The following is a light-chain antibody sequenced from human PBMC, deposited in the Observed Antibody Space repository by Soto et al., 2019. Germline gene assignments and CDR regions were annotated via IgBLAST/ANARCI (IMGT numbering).Light chain of an antibody. CDR1: QSVSSSY. J-gene: IGKJ2*01. Sequence: EIVLTQSPGTLSLSPGERATLSCRASQSVSSSYLAWYQQKPGQAPRFLIYGASSRATGIPDRFSGSGSGTDFTLTISRLEPADFAVYYCQQYGSSPYTFGQGTNLEIK. V-gene: IGKV3-20*01. CDR2: GAS. CDR3: QQYGSSPYT.